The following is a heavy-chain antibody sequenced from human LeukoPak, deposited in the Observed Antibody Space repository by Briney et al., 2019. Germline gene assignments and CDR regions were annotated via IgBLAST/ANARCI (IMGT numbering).Heavy chain of an antibody. CDR3: ARVKWGNDAFDI. CDR2: MNPNSGNT. CDR1: GYTFTSYD. Sequence: ASVKVSCKASGYTFTSYDINWVRQATGQGLEWMGWMNPNSGNTGYAQKFQGRVTMTRNTSISTAYMELSSLRPEDTAVYYCARVKWGNDAFDIWGQGTMVTVSS. J-gene: IGHJ3*02. D-gene: IGHD3-16*01. V-gene: IGHV1-8*01.